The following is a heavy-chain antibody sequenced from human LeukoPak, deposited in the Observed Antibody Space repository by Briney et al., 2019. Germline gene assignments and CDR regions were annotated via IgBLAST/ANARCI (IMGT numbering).Heavy chain of an antibody. J-gene: IGHJ3*02. Sequence: GGSLRLSCSASGFTFSDYYMNWIRQAPGKGLEWISYISSSGGTIYYADSVKGRFTISRDNAKNSLYLQMNSLRAEDTAVYYCAGYSSGWFGAFHIWGQGTMVTVSS. V-gene: IGHV3-11*04. CDR1: GFTFSDYY. CDR2: ISSSGGTI. CDR3: AGYSSGWFGAFHI. D-gene: IGHD6-19*01.